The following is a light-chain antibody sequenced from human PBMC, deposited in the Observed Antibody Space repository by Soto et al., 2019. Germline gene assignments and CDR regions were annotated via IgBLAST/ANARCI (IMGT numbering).Light chain of an antibody. CDR2: LNSDGSH. CDR1: SGHSSYA. J-gene: IGLJ3*02. V-gene: IGLV4-69*01. Sequence: QLVLTQSPSASASLGASVKLTCTLSSGHSSYAIAWHQQQPEKGPRYLMKLNSDGSHSKGDGIPDRFSGSSSGAERYLTISSLQSEDEADYYGQTWGVFGGGTKVTVL. CDR3: QTWGV.